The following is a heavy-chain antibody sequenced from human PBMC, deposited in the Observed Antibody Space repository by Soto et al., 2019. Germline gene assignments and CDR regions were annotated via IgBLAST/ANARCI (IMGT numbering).Heavy chain of an antibody. J-gene: IGHJ6*03. Sequence: PSETLSLTCTVSGGSISRYYWSWIRQPPGKGLEWIGYIYYSGSTNYNPSLKSRVTISVDTSKNQFSLKLSSVTAADTAVYYCARSDQSVDFWSFYYVPPGYYSTDVCGKATTVTVS. CDR3: ARSDQSVDFWSFYYVPPGYYSTDV. CDR2: IYYSGST. D-gene: IGHD3-3*01. V-gene: IGHV4-59*01. CDR1: GGSISRYY.